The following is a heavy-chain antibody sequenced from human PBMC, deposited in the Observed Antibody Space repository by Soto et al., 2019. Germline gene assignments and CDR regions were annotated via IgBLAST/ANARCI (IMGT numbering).Heavy chain of an antibody. J-gene: IGHJ6*02. Sequence: VQLVESGGGLVQPGGSLRLSCAASGFTVSSNYMSWVRQAPGKGLEWVSVIYSGGSTYYADSVKGRFTISRDNSKNTLYLQMNSLRAEDTAVYYCARDLVVVVAATPDNYYYYGMDVWGQGTTVTVSS. V-gene: IGHV3-66*01. D-gene: IGHD2-15*01. CDR1: GFTVSSNY. CDR3: ARDLVVVVAATPDNYYYYGMDV. CDR2: IYSGGST.